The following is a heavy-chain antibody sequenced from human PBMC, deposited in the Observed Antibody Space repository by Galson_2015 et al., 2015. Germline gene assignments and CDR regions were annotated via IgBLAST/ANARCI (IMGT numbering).Heavy chain of an antibody. CDR3: AKREGWKAEEL. CDR2: ISYDGSNK. D-gene: IGHD1-1*01. J-gene: IGHJ4*02. CDR1: GFTFSSYG. V-gene: IGHV3-30*18. Sequence: SLRLSCAASGFTFSSYGMHWVRQAPGKGLEWVAVISYDGSNKYYADSVKGRFTISRDNSKNTLYLQMNSLRAEDTAVYYCAKREGWKAEELWGQGTLVTVSS.